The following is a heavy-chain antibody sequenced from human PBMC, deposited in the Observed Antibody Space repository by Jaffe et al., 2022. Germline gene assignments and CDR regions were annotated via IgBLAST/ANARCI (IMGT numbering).Heavy chain of an antibody. D-gene: IGHD6-13*01. Sequence: QVQLQESGPGLVKPSQTLSLTCTVSGGSISSGSYYWSWIRQPAGKGLEWIGRIYTSGSTNYNPSLKSRVTISVDTSKNQFSLKLSSVTAADTAVYYCARESQKNRDNPYSSSWYYFDYWGQGTLVTVSS. J-gene: IGHJ4*02. CDR2: IYTSGST. CDR3: ARESQKNRDNPYSSSWYYFDY. CDR1: GGSISSGSYY. V-gene: IGHV4-61*02.